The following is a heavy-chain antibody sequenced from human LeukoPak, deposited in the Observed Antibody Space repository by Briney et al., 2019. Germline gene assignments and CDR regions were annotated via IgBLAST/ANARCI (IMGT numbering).Heavy chain of an antibody. J-gene: IGHJ3*02. Sequence: TSETLSLTCTVSGGSISSYYWSWLRQPPGKGLEWIGYIYYSGSTNYNPSLKSRVTISVDTSKNQFSLKLSSVTAADTAVYYCARGKRDYYGSGSYEAFDIWGQGTMVTVSS. CDR2: IYYSGST. CDR1: GGSISSYY. D-gene: IGHD3-10*01. V-gene: IGHV4-59*01. CDR3: ARGKRDYYGSGSYEAFDI.